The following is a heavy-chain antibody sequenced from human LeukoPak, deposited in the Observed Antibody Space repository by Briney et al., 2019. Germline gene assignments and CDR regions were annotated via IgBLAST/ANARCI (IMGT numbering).Heavy chain of an antibody. D-gene: IGHD3-3*01. Sequence: SETLSLTCTVSGGSISSSSYYWGWIRQPPGKGLEWIGGIYYSGSTYYNPSLKSRVTISVDTSKNQFSLKLSSVTAADTAVYYCARYYDFWSGYFDYWGQGTLVTVSS. CDR1: GGSISSSSYY. V-gene: IGHV4-39*07. CDR2: IYYSGST. CDR3: ARYYDFWSGYFDY. J-gene: IGHJ4*02.